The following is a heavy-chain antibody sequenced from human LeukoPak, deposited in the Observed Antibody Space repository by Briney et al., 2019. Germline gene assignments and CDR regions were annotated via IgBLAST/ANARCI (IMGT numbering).Heavy chain of an antibody. D-gene: IGHD3-16*02. J-gene: IGHJ4*02. V-gene: IGHV1-69*04. CDR3: AREGGSSTYYDYVWGSYRPMSY. CDR1: GGTFSSYA. Sequence: ASVKVSCKASGGTFSSYAISWVRQAPGQGLEWMGRIIPILGIANYAQKFQGRVTITADKSTSTAYMELSSLRSEDTAVYYCAREGGSSTYYDYVWGSYRPMSYWGQGTLVTVSS. CDR2: IIPILGIA.